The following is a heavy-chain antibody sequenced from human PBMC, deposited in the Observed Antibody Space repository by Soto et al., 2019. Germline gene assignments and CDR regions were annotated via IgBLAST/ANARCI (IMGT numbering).Heavy chain of an antibody. D-gene: IGHD3-10*01. CDR3: ARGVLLWFEDQFDY. V-gene: IGHV1-2*04. J-gene: IGHJ4*02. Sequence: QVQLVQCGAEVKKPGASVKVSCKASGYTFTGYYMHWVRQTPGQGLDWMGWINPNSGGTNYAQKFQGWINMSRDTSSSTAYMELTRLRSDDTAVDYGARGVLLWFEDQFDYWGQGTLVTVSS. CDR1: GYTFTGYY. CDR2: INPNSGGT.